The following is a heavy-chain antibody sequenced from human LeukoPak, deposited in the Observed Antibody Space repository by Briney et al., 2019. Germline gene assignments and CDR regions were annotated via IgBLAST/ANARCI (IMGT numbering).Heavy chain of an antibody. V-gene: IGHV4-38-2*02. CDR3: ARQHYDFWSGRYWYFDL. CDR1: GYSISSGYY. CDR2: IYHSGTT. Sequence: SETLSLTCTVSGYSISSGYYWGWIRQPPGKGLEWIGSIYHSGTTYYNPSLKSRVTISVDTSKNQFPLKLSSVTAADTAVYYCARQHYDFWSGRYWYFDLWGRGTLVTVSS. J-gene: IGHJ2*01. D-gene: IGHD3-3*01.